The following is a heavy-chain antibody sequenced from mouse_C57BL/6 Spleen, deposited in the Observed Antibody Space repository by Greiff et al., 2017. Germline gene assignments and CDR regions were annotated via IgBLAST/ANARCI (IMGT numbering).Heavy chain of an antibody. V-gene: IGHV1-55*01. Sequence: QVQLQQPGAELVKPGASVKMSCKASGYTFTSYWITWVKQRPGQGLAWIGDIYPGGGSTNYNEKFKSKATLTVDTASSTAYMQLSSLKSEDSAFYYCAREVYYGSYGNSIDDWGKGTSVTVSS. CDR3: AREVYYGSYGNSIDD. D-gene: IGHD2-1*01. J-gene: IGHJ1*03. CDR2: IYPGGGST. CDR1: GYTFTSYW.